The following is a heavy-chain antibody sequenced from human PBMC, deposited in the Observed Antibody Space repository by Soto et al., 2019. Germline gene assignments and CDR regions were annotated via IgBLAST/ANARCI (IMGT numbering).Heavy chain of an antibody. D-gene: IGHD6-6*01. CDR3: ARSLNSGSTFDP. CDR1: AFTFRSYA. Sequence: GGSLRLSCAASAFTFRSYAMHWVRQAPGKGLEWVAFITYDGRNEYYADSVKGRFTISRDNAKNTLYLQMNSLRAEDAAVYYCARSLNSGSTFDPWGQGTLVTVS. V-gene: IGHV3-30*04. J-gene: IGHJ5*02. CDR2: ITYDGRNE.